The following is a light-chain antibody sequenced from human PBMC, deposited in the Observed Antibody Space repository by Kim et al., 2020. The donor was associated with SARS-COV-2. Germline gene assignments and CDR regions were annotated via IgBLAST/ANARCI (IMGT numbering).Light chain of an antibody. J-gene: IGKJ2*01. CDR3: QQYGNSPYT. V-gene: IGKV3-20*01. Sequence: EIVLTQSPGTLSLSPGERATLSCRASQRVSNSYLAWYQQKPGQAPRLLIYDASGRATGIPDRFSGSGSGTDFTLTTSRLEPEDFAVYYCQQYGNSPYTFGQGTKLEI. CDR2: DAS. CDR1: QRVSNSY.